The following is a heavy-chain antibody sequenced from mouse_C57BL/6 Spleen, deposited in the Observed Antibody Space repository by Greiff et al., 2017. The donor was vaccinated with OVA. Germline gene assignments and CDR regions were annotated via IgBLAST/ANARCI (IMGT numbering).Heavy chain of an antibody. Sequence: QVQLQQSGAELVKPGASVKLSCTASGYAFSSYWMNWVKQSPGKGLEWIGQIYPGDGDTNYNGKFKGKATLTADKSSSTAYMQLSSLTSEDSAVYVCARANDGDYGWFAYGGQGTLVTVSA. CDR1: GYAFSSYW. D-gene: IGHD2-3*01. J-gene: IGHJ3*01. V-gene: IGHV1-80*01. CDR3: ARANDGDYGWFAY. CDR2: IYPGDGDT.